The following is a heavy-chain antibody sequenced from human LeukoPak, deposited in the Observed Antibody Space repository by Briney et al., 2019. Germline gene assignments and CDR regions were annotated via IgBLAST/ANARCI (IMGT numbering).Heavy chain of an antibody. CDR3: AKDLSSSFFDY. CDR2: ISYDGSNK. J-gene: IGHJ4*02. D-gene: IGHD6-13*01. CDR1: GFTFSSDA. Sequence: PGGSLRLSCAASGFTFSSDAMSWVRQAPGKGLEWVAVISYDGSNKYYADSVKGRFTISRDNSKNTLYLQMNSLRAKDTAVYYCAKDLSSSFFDYWGQGTLVTVSS. V-gene: IGHV3-30*18.